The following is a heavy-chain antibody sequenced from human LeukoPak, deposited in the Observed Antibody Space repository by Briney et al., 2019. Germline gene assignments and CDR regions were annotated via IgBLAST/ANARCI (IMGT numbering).Heavy chain of an antibody. V-gene: IGHV3-30*18. J-gene: IGHJ6*02. Sequence: GGSLRLSCAASGFTFSSYGMHWVRQAPGKGLEWVAVISYDGSNKYYADSVKGRFTISRDNSKNTLYLQMNSLRAEDTAVYYCAKDLSVSSGSYLGYYYGMDVWGQGTTVTVSS. CDR2: ISYDGSNK. CDR1: GFTFSSYG. CDR3: AKDLSVSSGSYLGYYYGMDV. D-gene: IGHD1-26*01.